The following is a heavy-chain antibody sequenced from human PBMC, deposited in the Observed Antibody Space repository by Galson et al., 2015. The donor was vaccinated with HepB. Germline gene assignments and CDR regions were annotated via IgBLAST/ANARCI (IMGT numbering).Heavy chain of an antibody. Sequence: ETLSLTCTVSGGSISSYYWSWIRQPPGKGLEWIGYIYYSGSTNYNPSLKSRVTISVDTSKNQFSLKLSSVTAADTAVYYCAAHSSSWPGLEAFDIWGQGTMVTVSS. CDR1: GGSISSYY. V-gene: IGHV4-59*08. CDR3: AAHSSSWPGLEAFDI. J-gene: IGHJ3*02. D-gene: IGHD6-13*01. CDR2: IYYSGST.